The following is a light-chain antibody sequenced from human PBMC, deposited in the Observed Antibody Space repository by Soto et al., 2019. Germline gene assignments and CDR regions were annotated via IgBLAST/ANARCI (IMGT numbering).Light chain of an antibody. J-gene: IGKJ2*01. CDR2: GAS. V-gene: IGKV3-15*01. CDR1: QSVSRN. Sequence: EIVMTQYPATMSVSPGERATLSCRASQSVSRNLAWYQQKPGQAPRLLIHGASTRATGIPARFSGSGSGTEFTLTISSLQSEDFAVYNCQQYNNWPHTFGQGTKLEIK. CDR3: QQYNNWPHT.